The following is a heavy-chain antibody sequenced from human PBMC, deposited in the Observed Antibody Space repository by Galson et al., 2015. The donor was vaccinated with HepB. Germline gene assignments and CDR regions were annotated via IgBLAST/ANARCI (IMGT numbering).Heavy chain of an antibody. Sequence: SLRLSCAASGFTFSSYGMHWVRQAPGKGLEWVAVIWYDGSNKYYADSVKGRFTISRDNSKNTLYLQMNSLRAEDTAVYYCARDWIAYCGGDCYPDYWGQGTLVTVSS. CDR2: IWYDGSNK. D-gene: IGHD2-21*01. CDR3: ARDWIAYCGGDCYPDY. V-gene: IGHV3-33*01. CDR1: GFTFSSYG. J-gene: IGHJ4*02.